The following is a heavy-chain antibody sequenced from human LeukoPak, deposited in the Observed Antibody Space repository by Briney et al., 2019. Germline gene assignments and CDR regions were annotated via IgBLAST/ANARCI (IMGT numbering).Heavy chain of an antibody. V-gene: IGHV3-21*01. CDR3: ARSEIVPAAIFYYYYGMDV. J-gene: IGHJ6*02. CDR2: ISSSSTDI. D-gene: IGHD2-2*02. CDR1: GFTFSGYS. Sequence: PGGSLRLSCAASGFTFSGYSLNWVRQAPGKGLEWVSSISSSSTDIYYADSVRGRFTISRDNAKNSLYLQMNSLRAEDTAVYYCARSEIVPAAIFYYYYGMDVWGQGTTVTVSS.